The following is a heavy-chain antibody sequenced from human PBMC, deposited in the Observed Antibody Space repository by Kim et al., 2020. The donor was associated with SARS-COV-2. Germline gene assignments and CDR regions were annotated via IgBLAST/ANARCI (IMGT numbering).Heavy chain of an antibody. Sequence: SVKVSCKASGFTFTTTAVQWVRQARGQRLEWIGWIVLGSGNTKYSQELQERVTITRDMSTCTAYLELRSLRPEDTAVYYCATDGQDYYGSGSQYGLARFDPWGQGTQVTVSS. CDR2: IVLGSGNT. J-gene: IGHJ5*02. V-gene: IGHV1-58*01. CDR1: GFTFTTTA. CDR3: ATDGQDYYGSGSQYGLARFDP. D-gene: IGHD3-10*01.